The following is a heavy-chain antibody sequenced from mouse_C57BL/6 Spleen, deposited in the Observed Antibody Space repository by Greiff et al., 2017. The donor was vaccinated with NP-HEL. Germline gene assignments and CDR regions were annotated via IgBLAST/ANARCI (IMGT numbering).Heavy chain of an antibody. J-gene: IGHJ4*01. Sequence: VQLQQSGAELVRPGASVTLSCKASGYTFTDYEMHWVKQTPVHGLEWIGAIDPETGGTAYNQKFKGKAILTADKSSSTAYMELRSLTSEDSAVYYCTRTHYYGNAMDYWGQGTSVTVSS. CDR1: GYTFTDYE. D-gene: IGHD1-1*01. CDR2: IDPETGGT. CDR3: TRTHYYGNAMDY. V-gene: IGHV1-15*01.